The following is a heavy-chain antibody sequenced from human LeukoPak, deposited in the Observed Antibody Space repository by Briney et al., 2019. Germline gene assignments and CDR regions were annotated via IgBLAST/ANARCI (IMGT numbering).Heavy chain of an antibody. J-gene: IGHJ6*03. CDR2: ISSSSTYI. CDR3: AGVEEGGVATIPGFYYYYMDV. V-gene: IGHV3-21*01. D-gene: IGHD5-12*01. Sequence: PGGSLRLSCAASGFTFSSYSMNWVRQAPGKGLEWVSFISSSSTYIYYADSLKGRFTISRDNAKNSLYLQMNSLRAEDTAVYYCAGVEEGGVATIPGFYYYYMDVWGKGTTVTVSS. CDR1: GFTFSSYS.